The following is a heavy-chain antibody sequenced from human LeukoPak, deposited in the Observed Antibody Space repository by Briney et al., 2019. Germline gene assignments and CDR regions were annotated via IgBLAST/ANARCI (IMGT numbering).Heavy chain of an antibody. V-gene: IGHV4-39*01. CDR3: ARRDIEVRGVISDF. D-gene: IGHD3-10*01. J-gene: IGHJ4*02. CDR2: IYYGGST. CDR1: GGSLSSSSYY. Sequence: SDTLSLTRTVSGGSLSSSSYYWGWVRQPPGKGLEWIGSIYYGGSTYYNPSLKGRVNISVDKSKNQFSLKLSSVPAADTAVYYCARRDIEVRGVISDFWCQGTLVTVS.